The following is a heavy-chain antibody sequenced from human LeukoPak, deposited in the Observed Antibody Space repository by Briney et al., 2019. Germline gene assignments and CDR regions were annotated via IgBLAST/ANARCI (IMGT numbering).Heavy chain of an antibody. CDR1: GFTFSSYA. D-gene: IGHD2-15*01. V-gene: IGHV3-23*01. CDR2: ISGSGGST. CDR3: AKDRDCSGGSCRSEYFQH. Sequence: GGSLRLSCAACGFTFSSYAMSWVRQAPGKGLEWVSAISGSGGSTYYADSVKGRFTISRDNSKNTLYLQMNSLRAEDTAVYYCAKDRDCSGGSCRSEYFQHWGQGTLVTVSS. J-gene: IGHJ1*01.